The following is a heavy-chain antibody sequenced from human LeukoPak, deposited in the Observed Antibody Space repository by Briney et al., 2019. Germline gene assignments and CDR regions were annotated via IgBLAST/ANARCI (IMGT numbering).Heavy chain of an antibody. V-gene: IGHV1-2*02. CDR3: ATEGRRYCSSTSRYTEY. Sequence: ASVKVSCKASGYTFTGYYMHWVRQAPGQGLEWMGWINPNSGGTNYAQKFQGRVTMTRDTSISTAYMELSRLRSDDTAVYYCATEGRRYCSSTSRYTEYWGQGTLVTVSS. CDR1: GYTFTGYY. J-gene: IGHJ4*02. D-gene: IGHD2-2*02. CDR2: INPNSGGT.